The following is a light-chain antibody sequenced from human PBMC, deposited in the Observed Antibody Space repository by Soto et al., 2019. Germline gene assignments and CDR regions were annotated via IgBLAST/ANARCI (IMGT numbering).Light chain of an antibody. CDR1: QSVDIS. Sequence: IVLTQSPATLSVSPCEIVILSCRASQSVDISLAWYQQKPGQAPRLLIYGASTRATDMPGTFSGRGSGTEFTLTITSLRPEDFGVYYCQQYRSWPRTFGQGTKVDIK. CDR2: GAS. CDR3: QQYRSWPRT. J-gene: IGKJ1*01. V-gene: IGKV3-15*01.